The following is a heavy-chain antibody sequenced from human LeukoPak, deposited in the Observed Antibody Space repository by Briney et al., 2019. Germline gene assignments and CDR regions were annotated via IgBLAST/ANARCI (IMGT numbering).Heavy chain of an antibody. Sequence: PSETLFLTCTVSDYFISSDNHWGWIRQPPGKGLEWIGNIYHSGRTYYNPSLKSRVTISVDTSKNHFSLKLTSVTAADTAVYYCARVRVVVSPTSMSPGWFDPWGQGTLVTVSS. CDR1: DYFISSDNH. J-gene: IGHJ5*02. D-gene: IGHD2-15*01. V-gene: IGHV4-38-2*02. CDR3: ARVRVVVSPTSMSPGWFDP. CDR2: IYHSGRT.